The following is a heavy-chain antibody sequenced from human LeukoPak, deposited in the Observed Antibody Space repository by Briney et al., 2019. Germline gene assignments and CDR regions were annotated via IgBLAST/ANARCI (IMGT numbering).Heavy chain of an antibody. D-gene: IGHD1-26*01. J-gene: IGHJ4*02. CDR3: AKPRGSGSYGPIDY. CDR1: GFTFSSSA. CDR2: INNVGSHI. V-gene: IGHV3-21*04. Sequence: GGSLRLSCAASGFTFSSSAMNWVRQAPGKGLEWVSSINNVGSHIYYAGSVRGRFTISRDNAKNSLYLQMSSLRAEDTAVYYCAKPRGSGSYGPIDYWGQGTLVTVSS.